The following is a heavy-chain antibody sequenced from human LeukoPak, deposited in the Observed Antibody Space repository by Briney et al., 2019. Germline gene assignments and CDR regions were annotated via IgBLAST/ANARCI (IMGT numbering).Heavy chain of an antibody. D-gene: IGHD3-10*01. CDR1: GDSISSFY. CDR2: IFYTGST. J-gene: IGHJ4*02. CDR3: ARRPGAHFDY. V-gene: IGHV4-59*01. Sequence: SETLSLTCTVSGDSISSFYWSWIRQPPGEGLEWIGYIFYTGSTNYNPSLKSRVTISVDTSKNQFSLKLSSVTAADTAVYYCARRPGAHFDYWGQGTLVTVSS.